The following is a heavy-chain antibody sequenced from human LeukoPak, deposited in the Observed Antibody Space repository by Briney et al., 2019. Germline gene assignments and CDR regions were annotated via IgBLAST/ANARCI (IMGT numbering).Heavy chain of an antibody. D-gene: IGHD4-23*01. V-gene: IGHV4-39*01. CDR2: IYYSGST. J-gene: IGHJ5*02. CDR1: GGSISSSSYY. Sequence: SETLSLTCTVSGGSISSSSYYWGWIRQPPGTGLEWIGSIYYSGSTYYNPSLKSRVTISVDTSKNQFSLKLSSVTAADTAVYYCARALLRWKNGRRNWFDPWGQGTLVTVSS. CDR3: ARALLRWKNGRRNWFDP.